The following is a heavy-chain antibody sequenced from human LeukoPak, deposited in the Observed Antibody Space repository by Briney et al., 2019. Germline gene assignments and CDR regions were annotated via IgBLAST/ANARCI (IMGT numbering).Heavy chain of an antibody. CDR1: GGSISSSSYY. CDR3: AEVGATLHSDFDY. D-gene: IGHD1-26*01. CDR2: IYYSGST. V-gene: IGHV4-39*01. Sequence: SETLSLTCTVSGGSISSSSYYWGWIRQPPGKGLEWIGSIYYSGSTYYNPSLKSRVTISVDTSKNQFSLKLSSVTAADTAVYYCAEVGATLHSDFDYWGQGTLVAVSS. J-gene: IGHJ4*02.